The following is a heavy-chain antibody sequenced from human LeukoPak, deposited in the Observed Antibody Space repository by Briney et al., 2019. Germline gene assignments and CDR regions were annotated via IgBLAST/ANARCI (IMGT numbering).Heavy chain of an antibody. CDR1: RGSISIGSYY. D-gene: IGHD3-9*01. Sequence: SETLSLTCTVSRGSISIGSYYCSWIRQPPGKGLEWIGYIFDSGSTNYNPSLNSRLTISVETSNNQFSLQLSSVTAADTAVYYCARTRIDYDILTGPFDYWGQGTLVTVSS. J-gene: IGHJ4*02. CDR2: IFDSGST. V-gene: IGHV4-61*01. CDR3: ARTRIDYDILTGPFDY.